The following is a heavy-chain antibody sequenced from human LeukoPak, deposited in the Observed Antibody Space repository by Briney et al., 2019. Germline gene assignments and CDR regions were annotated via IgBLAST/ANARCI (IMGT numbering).Heavy chain of an antibody. CDR2: ILYDGSNQ. V-gene: IGHV3-30*02. CDR1: GFTFSSYG. CDR3: ATTYYYGSGSYLYYYYGMDV. J-gene: IGHJ6*02. Sequence: GGSLRLSCAASGFTFSSYGMHWVRQAPGKGLEWVAFILYDGSNQYYADSVKGRFTISRDNAKNSLYLQMNSLRAEDTAVYYCATTYYYGSGSYLYYYYGMDVWGQGTTVTVSS. D-gene: IGHD3-10*01.